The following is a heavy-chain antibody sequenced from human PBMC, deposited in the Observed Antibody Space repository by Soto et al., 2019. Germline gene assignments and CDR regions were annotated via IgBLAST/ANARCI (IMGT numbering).Heavy chain of an antibody. V-gene: IGHV3-7*01. J-gene: IGHJ4*02. Sequence: GSLRLSCAASGFTFTNYWMHWVRQAPGKGLEWVANIKEDVSEIYYVDSVKGRFTISRDNAKNSLYLQMNSLRAEDTALYYCVRGSGFVTDFWGQGTLVTVSS. CDR2: IKEDVSEI. CDR3: VRGSGFVTDF. D-gene: IGHD3-22*01. CDR1: GFTFTNYW.